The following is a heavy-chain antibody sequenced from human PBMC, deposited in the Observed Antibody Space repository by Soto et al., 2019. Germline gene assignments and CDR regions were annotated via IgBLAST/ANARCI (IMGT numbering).Heavy chain of an antibody. CDR2: IRYGGGKT. CDR1: EFTFSNYA. V-gene: IGHV3-23*01. J-gene: IGHJ4*02. Sequence: PGGSLRLSCAASEFTFSNYAMHWVRQAPGKGLEWVSAIRYGGGKTYYADSVKGRFTISRDNSRNTLYLQMSSLTTEDTAVYYCAKDSSYVVTYDYWGLGTLVTV. CDR3: AKDSSYVVTYDY. D-gene: IGHD2-21*02.